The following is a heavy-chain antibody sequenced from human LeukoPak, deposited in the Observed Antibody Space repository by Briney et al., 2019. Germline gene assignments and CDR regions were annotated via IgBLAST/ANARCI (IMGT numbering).Heavy chain of an antibody. Sequence: ASVKISCKVSGYTFTDYYMHWVQQAPGKGLEWMGLVDPEDGETIYAEKFQGRVTITADTSTDKASMELSSLRSEDTAVYYCATVAWSLTQDAFDIWGQGAMVTVSS. CDR2: VDPEDGET. CDR1: GYTFTDYY. CDR3: ATVAWSLTQDAFDI. V-gene: IGHV1-69-2*01. J-gene: IGHJ3*02. D-gene: IGHD1-1*01.